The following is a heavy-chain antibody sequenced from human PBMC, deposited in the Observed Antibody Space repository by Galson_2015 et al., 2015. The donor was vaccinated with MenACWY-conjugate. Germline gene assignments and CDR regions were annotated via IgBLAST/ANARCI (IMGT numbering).Heavy chain of an antibody. CDR3: ARVPGYSYGYYDW. D-gene: IGHD5-18*01. J-gene: IGHJ4*02. V-gene: IGHV3-48*02. Sequence: SLRLSCAASGFTFSTYSMNWVRQAPGKGLEWVSYISSSSSTMYYADSVKGRFTISRDNAKNSLYLRMNTLRDEDTAVYYCARVPGYSYGYYDWWGQGTLVTVSS. CDR2: ISSSSSTM. CDR1: GFTFSTYS.